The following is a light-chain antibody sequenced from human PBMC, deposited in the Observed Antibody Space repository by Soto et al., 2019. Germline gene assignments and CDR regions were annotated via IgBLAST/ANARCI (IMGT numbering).Light chain of an antibody. Sequence: DIQMTQSPSSLSASVGDRVSITCRASQSISSWLAWYQQKPGKAPKLLIFDASSLESGTPSRFSGRRSGTQFTLTISNLQAEDSAVYHCHQYSNTFRTFGQGTKVDIK. V-gene: IGKV1-5*01. CDR1: QSISSW. CDR2: DAS. CDR3: HQYSNTFRT. J-gene: IGKJ1*01.